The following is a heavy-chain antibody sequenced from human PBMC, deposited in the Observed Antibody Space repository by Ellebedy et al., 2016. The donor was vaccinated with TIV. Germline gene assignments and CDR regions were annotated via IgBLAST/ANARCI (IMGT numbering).Heavy chain of an antibody. Sequence: GESLKISCAASGFTFSNFGMHWVRQAPGKGLERVAFTRFDGSKDFYAESVKGRFTISRDNSRNTLYLQMNSLRVDDTGVFFCVKASITMVRGVVKGDYFDFWGQGSLVIVSS. J-gene: IGHJ4*02. D-gene: IGHD3-10*01. CDR3: VKASITMVRGVVKGDYFDF. V-gene: IGHV3-30*02. CDR1: GFTFSNFG. CDR2: TRFDGSKD.